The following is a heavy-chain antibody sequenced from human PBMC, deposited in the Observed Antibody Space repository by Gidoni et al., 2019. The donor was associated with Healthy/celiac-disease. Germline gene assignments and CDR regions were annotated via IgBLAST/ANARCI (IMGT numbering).Heavy chain of an antibody. CDR2: ISYDGSNK. D-gene: IGHD3-3*01. J-gene: IGHJ2*01. CDR1: GFTFSIYA. Sequence: QVQLVESGGGVVQPGRSLRLSCAASGFTFSIYAMHWVRQAPGNGLEWVAVISYDGSNKYYADSVKGRFTISRDNSKNTLYLQMNSLRAEDRAVYYCAREVEVDTQYYDFWSGLPHDPAYWYFDLWGRGTLVTVSS. V-gene: IGHV3-30*01. CDR3: AREVEVDTQYYDFWSGLPHDPAYWYFDL.